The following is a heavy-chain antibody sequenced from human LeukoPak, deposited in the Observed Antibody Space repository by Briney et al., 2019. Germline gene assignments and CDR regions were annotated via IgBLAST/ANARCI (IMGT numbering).Heavy chain of an antibody. D-gene: IGHD7-27*01. J-gene: IGHJ4*02. CDR3: ARDRSTGGIEDY. CDR1: GFTFSTHA. V-gene: IGHV3-23*01. CDR2: ISSSGGST. Sequence: GSLRLSCAASGFTFSTHAMSWVRPAPGKGLEWVSVISSSGGSTYYADSVKGRFTISRDNSKNTLYLQMNSLKAEDTAVYYCARDRSTGGIEDYWGQGTLVTVSS.